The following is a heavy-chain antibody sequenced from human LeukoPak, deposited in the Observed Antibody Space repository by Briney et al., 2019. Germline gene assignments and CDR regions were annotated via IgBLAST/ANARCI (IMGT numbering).Heavy chain of an antibody. CDR3: ARDRYYDSSGYYGTGLYYYGMDV. CDR2: IWYDGSKK. Sequence: PGGSLRLSCAASGFTFSSYGMYWVRQAPGKGLEWVALIWYDGSKKYYADSVKGRFTISRDSSKNTLYLQMNSLRAEDTAVYYCARDRYYDSSGYYGTGLYYYGMDVWGQGTTVTVSS. J-gene: IGHJ6*02. D-gene: IGHD3-22*01. CDR1: GFTFSSYG. V-gene: IGHV3-33*01.